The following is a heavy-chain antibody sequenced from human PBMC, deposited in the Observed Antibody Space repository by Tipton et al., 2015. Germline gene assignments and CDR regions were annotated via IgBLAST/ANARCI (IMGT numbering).Heavy chain of an antibody. CDR2: TYYRSNWNN. CDR1: GDSVSSNTAA. J-gene: IGHJ3*02. CDR3: ARGPDGGAFDI. V-gene: IGHV6-1*01. D-gene: IGHD3-10*01. Sequence: GLVKPSQTLSLTCAISGDSVSSNTAAWHWIRQSPSRGLEWLGRTYYRSNWNNDYAVSVKSRITITPDTSKNQFTLHLNSVTPDDTAMYYCARGPDGGAFDIWGQGTMVTVSS.